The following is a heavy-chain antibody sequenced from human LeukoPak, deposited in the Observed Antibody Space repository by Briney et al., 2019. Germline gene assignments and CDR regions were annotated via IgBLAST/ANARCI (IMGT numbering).Heavy chain of an antibody. CDR2: ISSSGSTI. CDR1: GSTFSSYE. J-gene: IGHJ4*02. Sequence: GGSLRLSCAASGSTFSSYEMNWVRQAPGKGLEWVSYISSSGSTIYYADSVKGRFTISRDNAKNSLYLQMNSLRAEDTAVYYCARVGAGSYYKATDYWGQGTLVTVSS. V-gene: IGHV3-48*03. D-gene: IGHD3-10*01. CDR3: ARVGAGSYYKATDY.